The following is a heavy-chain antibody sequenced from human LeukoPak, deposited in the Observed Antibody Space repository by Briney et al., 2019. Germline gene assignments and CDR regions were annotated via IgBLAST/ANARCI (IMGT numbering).Heavy chain of an antibody. D-gene: IGHD3-3*01. J-gene: IGHJ4*02. Sequence: GGSLRLSCAASGFTFSSYEMNWVRQAPGKGLEWVSYISSSGSTIYYADSVKGRFTISRDNAKNSLYLQMNSLRAEDTAVYYCASGKWNGYLNYFDYWGQGTLVTVSS. CDR3: ASGKWNGYLNYFDY. CDR2: ISSSGSTI. CDR1: GFTFSSYE. V-gene: IGHV3-48*03.